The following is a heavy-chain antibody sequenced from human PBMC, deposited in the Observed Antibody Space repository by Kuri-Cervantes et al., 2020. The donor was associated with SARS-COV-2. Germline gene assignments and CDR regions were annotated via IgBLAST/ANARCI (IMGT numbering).Heavy chain of an antibody. D-gene: IGHD2-2*02. Sequence: SETLSLTCAVYGGSFSGYYWGWIRQPPGKGLEWIGEINHSGSTNYNPSLKSRVTISVDTSKNQFSLKLSSVTAADTAVYYCARGPFVVVVPAAIPQTNYYYYYGMDVWGQGTTVTVSS. V-gene: IGHV4-34*01. CDR3: ARGPFVVVVPAAIPQTNYYYYYGMDV. J-gene: IGHJ6*02. CDR1: GGSFSGYY. CDR2: INHSGST.